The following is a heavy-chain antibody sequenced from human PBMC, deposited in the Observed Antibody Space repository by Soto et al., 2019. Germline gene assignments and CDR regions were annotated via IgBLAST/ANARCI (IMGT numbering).Heavy chain of an antibody. CDR1: GGSFSGYY. D-gene: IGHD3-10*01. CDR3: ARGQLFNYSAKYFQH. V-gene: IGHV4-34*01. Sequence: PSETLSLTCAVYGGSFSGYYWSWIRQPPGKGLEWIGEINHSGSTNYNPSLKSRVTISVDTSKNQFSLKLSSVTAADTAVYYCARGQLFNYSAKYFQHWGQGTPVTVSS. J-gene: IGHJ1*01. CDR2: INHSGST.